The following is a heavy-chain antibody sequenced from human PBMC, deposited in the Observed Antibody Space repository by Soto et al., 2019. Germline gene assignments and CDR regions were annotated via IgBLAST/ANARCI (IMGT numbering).Heavy chain of an antibody. CDR3: ESGWFGEFVYYFDS. Sequence: ASVKVSCKASGYTFTSYGISWVRQAPGQGLEWMGWISAYNGNTNYAQKLQRRVTMTTDTSKSTAYMELRSLRPDDTAVYYSESGWFGEFVYYFDSWGYGTQVPVSS. V-gene: IGHV1-18*01. CDR2: ISAYNGNT. J-gene: IGHJ4*01. CDR1: GYTFTSYG. D-gene: IGHD3-10*01.